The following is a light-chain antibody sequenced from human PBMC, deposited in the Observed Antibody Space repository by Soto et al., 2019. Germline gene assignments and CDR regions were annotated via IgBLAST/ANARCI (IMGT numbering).Light chain of an antibody. CDR3: SSYTSSSTGV. V-gene: IGLV2-14*01. CDR1: SSDDGSYNY. CDR2: EVS. Sequence: QSALTQPASVSGSPGQSITISCTGTSSDDGSYNYVSWYQQHPGKAPKLMIYEVSNRPSGVSNRFSGSKSGNTASLTISGLQAEDEADYYCSSYTSSSTGVFGGGTKVTVL. J-gene: IGLJ2*01.